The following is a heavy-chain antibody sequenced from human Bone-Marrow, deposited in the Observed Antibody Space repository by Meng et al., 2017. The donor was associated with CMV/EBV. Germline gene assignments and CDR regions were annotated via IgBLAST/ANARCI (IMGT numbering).Heavy chain of an antibody. J-gene: IGHJ3*01. CDR1: GYRFTMYW. Sequence: GEFLKISCEGSGYRFTMYWIAWGRQMPGKGLEWRGMIFPGDSGVSYSPSLEGQVTMSDDKSISTAYLHWSSLKVSDTAIYYCARRGYDSGRGESFDVWDQGTTVTVSS. CDR2: IFPGDSGV. CDR3: ARRGYDSGRGESFDV. V-gene: IGHV5-51*01. D-gene: IGHD3-22*01.